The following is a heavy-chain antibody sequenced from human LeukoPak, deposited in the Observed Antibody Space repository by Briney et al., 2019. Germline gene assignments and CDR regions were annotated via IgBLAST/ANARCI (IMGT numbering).Heavy chain of an antibody. J-gene: IGHJ4*02. V-gene: IGHV1-46*01. CDR1: GYTFTSYY. CDR2: INPSGGST. D-gene: IGHD3-10*01. CDR3: ARSGGYYGTGGYYINHPVDY. Sequence: ASVKVSCKASGYTFTSYYMHWVRQAPGQGLEWMGIINPSGGSTSYAQKFQGRVTMTRDTSTSTVYMELSSLRSEDTAVYYCARSGGYYGTGGYYINHPVDYWGQGTLVTVSS.